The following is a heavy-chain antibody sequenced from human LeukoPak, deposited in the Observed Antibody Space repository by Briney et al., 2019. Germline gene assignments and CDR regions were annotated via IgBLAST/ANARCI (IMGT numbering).Heavy chain of an antibody. D-gene: IGHD3-22*01. CDR3: ARNYDSSGYYYYYYGMDV. Sequence: SVKVSCKASGGTFSSYAISWVRQAPGQGLEWMGGIIPIFGTANYAQKFQGRVTITADESTSTAYMELSSLRSEDTAVYYCARNYDSSGYYYYYYGMDVWGQGTTVTVSS. V-gene: IGHV1-69*13. CDR1: GGTFSSYA. J-gene: IGHJ6*02. CDR2: IIPIFGTA.